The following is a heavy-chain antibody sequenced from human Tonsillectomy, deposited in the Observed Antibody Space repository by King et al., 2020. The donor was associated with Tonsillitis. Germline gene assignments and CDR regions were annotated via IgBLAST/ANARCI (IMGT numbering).Heavy chain of an antibody. CDR1: GFTFSGSA. V-gene: IGHV3-73*01. CDR2: IRGKAYSYTT. CDR3: ARLVATAFISYGMDV. D-gene: IGHD5-12*01. J-gene: IGHJ6*02. Sequence: VQLVESGGGLVQPGGSLKLSCAASGFTFSGSALHWVRQASGKGLEWVGRIRGKAYSYTTACAASVKGRFTISRDDSKNTAYLQMNSLKTEDTAVYYCARLVATAFISYGMDVWGQGTTVTVSS.